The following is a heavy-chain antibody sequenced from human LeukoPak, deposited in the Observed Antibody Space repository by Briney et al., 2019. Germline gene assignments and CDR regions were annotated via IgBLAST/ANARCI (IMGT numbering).Heavy chain of an antibody. CDR2: IYTSGST. CDR1: GGSISSYY. J-gene: IGHJ5*02. V-gene: IGHV4-4*07. D-gene: IGHD5-18*01. CDR3: ARDKNSYGYFYWFDP. Sequence: SETLSLTCTVSGGSISSYYWSWIRQPAGKGLEWIGRIYTSGSTNYNPSLKSRVTMSVDTSKNQFSLKLSSVTAADTAVYYCARDKNSYGYFYWFDPWGQGTLVTVSS.